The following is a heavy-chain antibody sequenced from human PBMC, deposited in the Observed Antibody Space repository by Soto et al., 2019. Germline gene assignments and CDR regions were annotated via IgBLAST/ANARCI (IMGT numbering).Heavy chain of an antibody. CDR1: GGTFSSYT. V-gene: IGHV1-69*02. D-gene: IGHD2-15*01. CDR2: IIPILGIA. Sequence: QVQLVQSGAEVKKPGSSVKVSCKASGGTFSSYTISWVRQAPGQGLEWMGRIIPILGIANYAQKFQGRVTITADKSTSTAYMELSSLRSEDTAVYYCARAHRGYCCGGSCFAYYYYGMHVWGQGTTVTVSS. J-gene: IGHJ6*02. CDR3: ARAHRGYCCGGSCFAYYYYGMHV.